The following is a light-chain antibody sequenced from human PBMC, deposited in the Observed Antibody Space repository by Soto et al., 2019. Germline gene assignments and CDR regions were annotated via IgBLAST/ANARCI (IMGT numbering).Light chain of an antibody. V-gene: IGKV3-20*01. Sequence: EIVLTQSPATLSLSPGERATLSCRASQSVSSSYLAWYQQKPGQAPRLLIYGASSRATGIPDRFSGSGSGTDFTLTISGLEPADFAVYYCQQYGSSQYTFGQGTKLEIK. CDR1: QSVSSSY. J-gene: IGKJ2*01. CDR3: QQYGSSQYT. CDR2: GAS.